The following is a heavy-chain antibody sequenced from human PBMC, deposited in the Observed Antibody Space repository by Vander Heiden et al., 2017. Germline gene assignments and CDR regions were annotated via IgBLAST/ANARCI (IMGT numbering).Heavy chain of an antibody. CDR2: IKQDGSEK. CDR1: GFTFRSYW. Sequence: EVRLVESGGGLVQPGGSLRLACAAPGFTFRSYWMSWVRQAPGKGLDWVANIKQDGSEKYYVDSVKGRFTISRDNVKNSLYLQMNSLRAEDTAVYYCARDVWHTSSATWYFDLWGRGTLVTVSS. D-gene: IGHD6-13*01. V-gene: IGHV3-7*01. CDR3: ARDVWHTSSATWYFDL. J-gene: IGHJ2*01.